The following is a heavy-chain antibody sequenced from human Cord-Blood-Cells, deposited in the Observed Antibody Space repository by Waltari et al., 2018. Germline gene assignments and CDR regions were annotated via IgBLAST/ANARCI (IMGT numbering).Heavy chain of an antibody. CDR3: ARVNRSGYGSYYYYGMDV. D-gene: IGHD5-12*01. V-gene: IGHV1-69*01. Sequence: QVQLVQSGAEVKKPGSSVKVSCKASGGTFSSYSISWVRQAPGLGLEWMGGIIPIFGTANYAQKFQGRVTITADESTSTAYMELSSLRSEDTAVYYCARVNRSGYGSYYYYGMDVWGQGTTVTVSS. CDR1: GGTFSSYS. J-gene: IGHJ6*02. CDR2: IIPIFGTA.